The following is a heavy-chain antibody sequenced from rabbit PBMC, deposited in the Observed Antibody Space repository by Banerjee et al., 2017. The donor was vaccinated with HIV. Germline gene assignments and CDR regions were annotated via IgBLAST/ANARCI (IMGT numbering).Heavy chain of an antibody. V-gene: IGHV1S45*01. Sequence: QEQLEESGGDLVKPEGSLTLTCTASGFSFSNKYVMCWVRQAPGKGLEWIACINTSSGNTVYASWAKGRFTIPKASSTTVTLQMTSLTAADTATYFCARDRDTGSVYYFDLWGQGTLVPS. CDR1: GFSFSNKYV. D-gene: IGHD8-1*01. CDR2: INTSSGNT. J-gene: IGHJ3*01. CDR3: ARDRDTGSVYYFDL.